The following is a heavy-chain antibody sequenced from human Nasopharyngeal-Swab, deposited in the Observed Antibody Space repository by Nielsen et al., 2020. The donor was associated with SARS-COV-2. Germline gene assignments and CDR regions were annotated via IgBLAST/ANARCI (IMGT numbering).Heavy chain of an antibody. CDR3: ARDHAVRGADY. J-gene: IGHJ4*02. D-gene: IGHD3-10*01. Sequence: SETLSLTCTVSGGPIRSYYWSWIRQPAGKGLEWIGRIYTTGSTNYNPSLKSRVTMSVDTSKNQFSLKLSSVTAADTAVYYCARDHAVRGADYWGQGTLVNVSS. CDR2: IYTTGST. V-gene: IGHV4-4*07. CDR1: GGPIRSYY.